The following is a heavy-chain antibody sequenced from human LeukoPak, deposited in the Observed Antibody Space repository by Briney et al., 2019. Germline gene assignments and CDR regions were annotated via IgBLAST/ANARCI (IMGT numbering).Heavy chain of an antibody. Sequence: GGSLRLSCAASGFRFDSFYMGWIRQVPGKGLDYIALISASGAVPYYAESVKGRFTISRDNAKNSVCLQMNSLSADDTAVYYCARSLIVASEDYWGQGTLVTVSS. CDR3: ARSLIVASEDY. J-gene: IGHJ4*02. V-gene: IGHV3-11*04. CDR1: GFRFDSFY. D-gene: IGHD3-22*01. CDR2: ISASGAVP.